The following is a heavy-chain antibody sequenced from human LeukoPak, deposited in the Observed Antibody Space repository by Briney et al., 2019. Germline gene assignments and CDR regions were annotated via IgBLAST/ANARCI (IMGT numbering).Heavy chain of an antibody. D-gene: IGHD3-16*01. J-gene: IGHJ4*02. CDR2: VNTNTGNP. CDR3: ARSNNDGDYLGVGFDY. Sequence: ASVKVSCTTSGYTFTSYAMNWVRQAPGQGLEWMGWVNTNTGNPTYAQGFTGRFVFSLDTSVSTAYLQISSLKAEDSAVYYCARSNNDGDYLGVGFDYWGQGPLVTVSS. V-gene: IGHV7-4-1*02. CDR1: GYTFTSYA.